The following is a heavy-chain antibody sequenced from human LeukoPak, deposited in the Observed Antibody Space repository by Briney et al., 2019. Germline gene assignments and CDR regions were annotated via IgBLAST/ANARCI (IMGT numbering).Heavy chain of an antibody. CDR3: ARGLGMVRGVITAFDI. V-gene: IGHV3-21*01. D-gene: IGHD3-10*01. CDR1: GFTFSSYA. J-gene: IGHJ3*02. CDR2: ISSSSSYI. Sequence: PGGSLRLSCAASGFTFSSYAMSWVRQAPGKGLEWVSAISSSSSYIYYADSVKGRSTISRDNAKNSLYLQMNSLRAEDTAVYYCARGLGMVRGVITAFDIWGQGTMVTVSS.